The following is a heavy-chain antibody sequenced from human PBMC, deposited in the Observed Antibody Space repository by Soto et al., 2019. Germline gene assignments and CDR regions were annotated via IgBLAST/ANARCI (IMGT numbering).Heavy chain of an antibody. V-gene: IGHV3-23*01. J-gene: IGHJ4*02. CDR1: GFTFSTYA. CDR3: ARPRIGSAGAKLDY. CDR2: VTGSGDTT. Sequence: EVQLLESGGDLVQPGGSLRLSCAASGFTFSTYAMSWVRQAPGKGLEWVSSVTGSGDTTYYADSVKGRFTISRDNSQNTLSLQTNSLRVEDTAVYYCARPRIGSAGAKLDYWGQGTLVTVSS. D-gene: IGHD1-1*01.